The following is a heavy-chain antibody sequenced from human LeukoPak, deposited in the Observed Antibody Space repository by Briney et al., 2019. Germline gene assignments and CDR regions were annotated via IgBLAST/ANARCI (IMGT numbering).Heavy chain of an antibody. CDR2: ISGSGGST. V-gene: IGHV3-23*01. Sequence: PGGSLRLSCAASGFTFSGYAMSWVRQAPGKGLEWVSAISGSGGSTYYADSVKGRFTISRDNSKNTLYLQMNSPRAEDTAVYYCAKQKGYSYGYASDYWGQGTLVTVSS. D-gene: IGHD5-18*01. CDR3: AKQKGYSYGYASDY. CDR1: GFTFSGYA. J-gene: IGHJ4*02.